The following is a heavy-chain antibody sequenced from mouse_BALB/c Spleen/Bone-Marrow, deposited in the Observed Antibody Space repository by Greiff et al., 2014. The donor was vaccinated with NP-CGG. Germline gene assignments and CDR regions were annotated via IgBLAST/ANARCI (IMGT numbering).Heavy chain of an antibody. Sequence: QVQLQQPGAELAKPGASVKMSCKASGYTFTSYWMHWVKQRPGQGLEWIGYINPSTGYTEYNQKFKDKATLTADKSSSTAYMQLSSLTSEDSAVYYCARSEGYYEWFAYWGQGTLVTVSA. D-gene: IGHD2-3*01. CDR2: INPSTGYT. CDR1: GYTFTSYW. J-gene: IGHJ3*01. V-gene: IGHV1-7*01. CDR3: ARSEGYYEWFAY.